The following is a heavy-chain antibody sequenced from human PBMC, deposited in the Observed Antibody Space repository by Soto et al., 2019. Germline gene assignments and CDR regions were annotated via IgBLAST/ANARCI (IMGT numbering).Heavy chain of an antibody. D-gene: IGHD6-13*01. CDR3: ARDIREAAAGGNYYYYYGMDV. CDR1: GFTFSSYS. CDR2: ISSSSSYI. Sequence: EVQLVESGGGLVKPRGSLRLSCAASGFTFSSYSMNWVRQAPGKGLEWVSSISSSSSYIYYADSVKGRFTISRDNAKNSLYLQMNSMRAEDTAVYYCARDIREAAAGGNYYYYYGMDVWGQGTTVTVSS. J-gene: IGHJ6*02. V-gene: IGHV3-21*01.